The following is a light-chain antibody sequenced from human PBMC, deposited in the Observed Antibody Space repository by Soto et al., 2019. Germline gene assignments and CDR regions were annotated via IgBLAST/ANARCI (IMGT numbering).Light chain of an antibody. CDR1: QNVFNN. CDR3: QQYNKWLT. Sequence: EIVVTQSPVTLSVSPGETATLSCRASQNVFNNLAWYQVKSGQAPRLLIYAASTRANGIPIRFSGSGSGTDFSLTINSLQSEDFALYYCQQYNKWLTFGGGTKVEIK. CDR2: AAS. V-gene: IGKV3-15*01. J-gene: IGKJ4*01.